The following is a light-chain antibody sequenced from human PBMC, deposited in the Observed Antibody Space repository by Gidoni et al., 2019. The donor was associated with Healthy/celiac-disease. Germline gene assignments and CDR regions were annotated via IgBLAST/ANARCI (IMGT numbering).Light chain of an antibody. Sequence: QSALPQPRAVSGSPGQAVTISCTGTSSDVGGYNYVSWYQQHPGKAPKLMIYDVSKRPSGVPDRFSCSKSGHTASLTISGLQAEDEADYYCCSYAGSYTHYVFGTGTKVTVL. J-gene: IGLJ1*01. V-gene: IGLV2-11*01. CDR2: DVS. CDR1: SSDVGGYNY. CDR3: CSYAGSYTHYV.